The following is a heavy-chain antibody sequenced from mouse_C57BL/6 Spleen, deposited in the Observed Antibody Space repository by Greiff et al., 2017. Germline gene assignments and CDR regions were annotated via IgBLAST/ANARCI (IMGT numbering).Heavy chain of an antibody. CDR2: IDPSDSYT. CDR1: GYTFTSYW. V-gene: IGHV1-69*01. Sequence: VQLQQPGAELVMPGASVKLSCKASGYTFTSYWMHWVKQRPGQGLEWIGEIDPSDSYTNYNQKFKGKSTLTVDKSSSTAYMQLSSLTSEDSAVYYGARNYGSSYETYYFDYWGQGTTLTVSS. D-gene: IGHD1-1*01. CDR3: ARNYGSSYETYYFDY. J-gene: IGHJ2*01.